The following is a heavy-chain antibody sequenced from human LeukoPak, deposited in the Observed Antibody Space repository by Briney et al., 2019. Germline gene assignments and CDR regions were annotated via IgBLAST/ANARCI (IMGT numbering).Heavy chain of an antibody. D-gene: IGHD3-3*01. Sequence: PGGSLRLSCAASGLNVTYNYMSWVRQAPGKGLEWVANIKQDGSEKYYVDSVKGRFTISRDIAKNSLHLQMNSLRAEDTAVYYCARWNFWSGYFDYWGQGTLVTVSS. J-gene: IGHJ4*02. V-gene: IGHV3-7*01. CDR1: GLNVTYNY. CDR3: ARWNFWSGYFDY. CDR2: IKQDGSEK.